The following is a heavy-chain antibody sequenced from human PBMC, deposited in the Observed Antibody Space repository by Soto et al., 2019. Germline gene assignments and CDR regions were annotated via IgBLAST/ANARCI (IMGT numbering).Heavy chain of an antibody. CDR1: GGSLSSYY. D-gene: IGHD4-17*01. J-gene: IGHJ4*02. CDR3: ARDAYGDDGLDY. CDR2: IYYSGST. V-gene: IGHV4-59*01. Sequence: SDTLSLTCTVSGGSLSSYYWSWIRQPPGKGLEWIGYIYYSGSTNYNPSLKSRVTISVDTSKNQFSLKLSSVTAADTAVYYCARDAYGDDGLDYWGQGTLVTVSS.